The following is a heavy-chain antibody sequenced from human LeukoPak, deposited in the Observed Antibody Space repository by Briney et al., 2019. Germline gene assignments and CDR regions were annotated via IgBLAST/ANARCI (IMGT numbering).Heavy chain of an antibody. J-gene: IGHJ3*02. V-gene: IGHV3-21*01. CDR1: GFRFSSYA. CDR2: ISSSSSYI. Sequence: GGSLRLSCAASGFRFSSYAMSWVRQAPGKGLEWVSSISSSSSYIYYADSVKGRFTISRDNAKNSLYLQMNSLRAEDTAVYYCARVSISLAAFDIWGQGTMVTVSS. CDR3: ARVSISLAAFDI.